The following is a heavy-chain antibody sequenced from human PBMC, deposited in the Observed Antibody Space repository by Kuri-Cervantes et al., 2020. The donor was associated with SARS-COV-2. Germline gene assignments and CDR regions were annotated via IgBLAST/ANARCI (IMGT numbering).Heavy chain of an antibody. Sequence: ASVKVSCKASGYTFTSYYMHWVRQVPGQGLEWMGIISPTSGSTNYAQRFQGRVTMTRDTSTSTVYMELGSLRSEDTAVYCCGRDDDSGSLPDCWGQGTLVTVSS. CDR1: GYTFTSYY. D-gene: IGHD1-26*01. V-gene: IGHV1-46*01. J-gene: IGHJ4*02. CDR3: GRDDDSGSLPDC. CDR2: ISPTSGST.